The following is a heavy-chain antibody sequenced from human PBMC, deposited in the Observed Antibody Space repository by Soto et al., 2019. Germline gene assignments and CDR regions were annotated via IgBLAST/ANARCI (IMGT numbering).Heavy chain of an antibody. Sequence: EVQLLESGGGLVQPGGSLRLSCAASGFTFSNYAMDWVRQAPGKGLEWVSAISNSFSDGNTHYADSVKGRFTISRDNDKNTVFLEMNSLRAEDTAAYYCAKVFSPEGGNYFDHWGQGTLVTVSS. CDR3: AKVFSPEGGNYFDH. J-gene: IGHJ4*02. CDR2: ISNSFSDGNT. V-gene: IGHV3-23*01. CDR1: GFTFSNYA.